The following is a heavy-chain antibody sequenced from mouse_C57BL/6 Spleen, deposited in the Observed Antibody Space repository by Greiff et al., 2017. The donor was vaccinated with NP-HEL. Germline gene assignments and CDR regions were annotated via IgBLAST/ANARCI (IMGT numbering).Heavy chain of an antibody. Sequence: QVQLQQPGAELVRPGSSVKLSCKASGYTFTSYWMDWVKQRPGQGLEWIGNIYPSDSETHYNQKFKDKATLTVDKSSSTAYMQLSSLTSEDSAVYYCAREVYYYGSSPYYYAMDYWGQGTSGTVSS. CDR3: AREVYYYGSSPYYYAMDY. CDR2: IYPSDSET. J-gene: IGHJ4*01. V-gene: IGHV1-61*01. CDR1: GYTFTSYW. D-gene: IGHD1-1*01.